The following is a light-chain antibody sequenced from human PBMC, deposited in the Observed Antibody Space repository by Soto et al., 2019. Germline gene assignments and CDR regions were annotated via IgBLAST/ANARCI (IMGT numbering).Light chain of an antibody. CDR2: TAS. CDR1: QGIRND. V-gene: IGKV1-17*01. CDR3: LQYHGYPRT. Sequence: IQMTQSPSSLSASVGDRVTISCRASQGIRNDLAWYQQKPGKAPKGLIYTASTLHSGVPSRFRGSGSGTDCTLTISSLQPEDFATYYCLQYHGYPRTVGQGTKVEIK. J-gene: IGKJ1*01.